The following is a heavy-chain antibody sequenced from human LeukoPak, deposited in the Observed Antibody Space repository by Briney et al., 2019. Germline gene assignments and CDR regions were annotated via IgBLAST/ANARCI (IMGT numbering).Heavy chain of an antibody. CDR2: ISYIGST. CDR3: AGSYYYHMDV. J-gene: IGHJ6*03. Sequence: SETLSLTCTVSGGSISNYYWSWIRQPPGKGLEWIGYISYIGSTNYSPSLKSRVTISEDTSKNQFSLKLSSVTAADTAVYYCAGSYYYHMDVWGKGTTVTVSS. CDR1: GGSISNYY. V-gene: IGHV4-59*01.